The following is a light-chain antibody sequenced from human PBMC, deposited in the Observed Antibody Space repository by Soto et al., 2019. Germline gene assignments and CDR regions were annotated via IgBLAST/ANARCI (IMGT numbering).Light chain of an antibody. CDR1: SSDVGGYNY. J-gene: IGLJ3*02. CDR2: DVS. Sequence: QSALTQPASVSGSPGQSITISCTGTSSDVGGYNYVSWYQQHPGKAPKLMIYDVSDRPSGVSNRFSGSTSGNTASLTISGLQAEDEADYYCSSYTSSSSLGVFGGGTKLTVL. V-gene: IGLV2-14*01. CDR3: SSYTSSSSLGV.